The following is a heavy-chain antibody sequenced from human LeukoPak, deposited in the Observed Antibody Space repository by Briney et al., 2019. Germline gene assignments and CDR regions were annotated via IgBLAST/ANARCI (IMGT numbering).Heavy chain of an antibody. CDR1: GFTVCSNH. CDR3: ARGGTDVLTDRIRFDY. D-gene: IGHD3-9*01. Sequence: GGSLRHSCAPSGFTVCSNHMNSVRPAPGKGLEWVSVIYTDGSTYYADSVKGRFTIPRDGSKNTLFLQMNSLRAEDTAVYYCARGGTDVLTDRIRFDYWGEGTLVTVSS. CDR2: IYTDGST. J-gene: IGHJ4*02. V-gene: IGHV3-53*01.